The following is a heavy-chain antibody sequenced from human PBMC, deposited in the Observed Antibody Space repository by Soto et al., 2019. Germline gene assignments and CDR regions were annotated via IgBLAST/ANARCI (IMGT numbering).Heavy chain of an antibody. CDR1: GFTFSSYS. D-gene: IGHD1-1*01. V-gene: IGHV3-21*01. CDR2: ISSSSSYI. Sequence: PGGSLRLSCAASGFTFSSYSMNWVRQAPGKGLEWVSSISSSSSYIYYADSVKGRFTISRDNAKNSLYLQMNSLRAEDTAVYYCAREERGNPDYYYYGMDVWGQGATVTVSS. J-gene: IGHJ6*02. CDR3: AREERGNPDYYYYGMDV.